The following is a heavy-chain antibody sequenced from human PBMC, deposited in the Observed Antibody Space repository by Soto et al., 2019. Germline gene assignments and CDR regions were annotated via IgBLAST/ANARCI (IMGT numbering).Heavy chain of an antibody. D-gene: IGHD2-8*01. V-gene: IGHV3-66*01. CDR3: AREASRTNPYYYYYYMDV. CDR1: GFTVSSNY. J-gene: IGHJ6*03. CDR2: IYSGGST. Sequence: GGSLRLSCAASGFTVSSNYMSWVRQAPGKGLEWVSVIYSGGSTYYADSVKGRFTISRDNSKNTLYLQMNSLRAEDTAVYYCAREASRTNPYYYYYYMDVWGKGTTVTVSS.